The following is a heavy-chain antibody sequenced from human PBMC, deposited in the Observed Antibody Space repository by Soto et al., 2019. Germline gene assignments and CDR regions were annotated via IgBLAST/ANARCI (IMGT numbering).Heavy chain of an antibody. CDR2: VSANSDYA. J-gene: IGHJ4*02. Sequence: EVQILESGGGLVQPGGSLRLSCAASGFTFSNYAMTWVRQAPGRGLEWVSAVSANSDYAYYADYVKDRFTISRDNSKNTLYLQMDSLRAEDTAVYYCAKVPSQYIWGSYLRYYDYWGQGTLVTVSS. CDR1: GFTFSNYA. CDR3: AKVPSQYIWGSYLRYYDY. V-gene: IGHV3-23*01. D-gene: IGHD3-16*02.